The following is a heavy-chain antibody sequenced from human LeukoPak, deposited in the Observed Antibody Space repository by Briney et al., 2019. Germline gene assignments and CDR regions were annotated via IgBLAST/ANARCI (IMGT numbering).Heavy chain of an antibody. V-gene: IGHV1-2*02. CDR2: INPNSGGT. J-gene: IGHJ5*02. CDR3: ARDGYDFWSGYDDNWFDP. Sequence: ASVKVSCKASGYTFTCYYMHWVRQAPGQGLEWMGWINPNSGGTDYAQKFQGRVTMTRDTSISTAYMELSRLRSDDTAVYYCARDGYDFWSGYDDNWFDPWGQGTLVTVSS. CDR1: GYTFTCYY. D-gene: IGHD3-3*01.